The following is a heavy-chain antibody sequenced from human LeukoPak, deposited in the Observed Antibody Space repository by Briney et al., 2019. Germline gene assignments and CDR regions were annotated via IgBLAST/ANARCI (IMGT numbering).Heavy chain of an antibody. CDR1: GYSIANGYF. V-gene: IGHV4-38-2*02. CDR3: ARVFDSGSQAYFYYMDV. Sequence: SETLSLTCSVSGYSIANGYFWGWIRQPPAKGLEWIGNIYRTGTTFLNPSLQSRLSMSVDTSKNTFSLNLKSVTAADTAVYYCARVFDSGSQAYFYYMDVWGKGTTVTISS. CDR2: IYRTGTT. D-gene: IGHD3-10*01. J-gene: IGHJ6*03.